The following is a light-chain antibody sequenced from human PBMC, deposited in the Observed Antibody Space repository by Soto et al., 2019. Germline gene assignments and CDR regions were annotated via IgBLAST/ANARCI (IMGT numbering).Light chain of an antibody. J-gene: IGKJ1*01. V-gene: IGKV1-5*03. CDR1: ASISSW. CDR3: QQYGA. CDR2: KSS. Sequence: DIQMTQSPSTLSASVGDRVTITCRASASISSWLAWYQQQPGKAPERLIYKSSILEDGVPSRFSGGGSGTEFTLTISSLQPDDFATYYCQQYGAFGQGTKVDI.